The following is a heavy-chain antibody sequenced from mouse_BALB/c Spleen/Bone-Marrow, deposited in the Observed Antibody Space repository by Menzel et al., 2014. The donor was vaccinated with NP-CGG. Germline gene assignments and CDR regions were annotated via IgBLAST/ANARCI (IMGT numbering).Heavy chain of an antibody. D-gene: IGHD2-3*01. Sequence: QVQLQQSGAELARPGASVKMSCRASGYTFTTYTMHWVKQRPGQGLEWIGYINPSSGYTYYNQKFKDKATLTVDKSSSTAYIQLSSLTSEDSAVYFCARWLLRYYAMDDWGQGTSVTVSS. V-gene: IGHV1-4*01. CDR1: GYTFTTYT. CDR2: INPSSGYT. J-gene: IGHJ4*01. CDR3: ARWLLRYYAMDD.